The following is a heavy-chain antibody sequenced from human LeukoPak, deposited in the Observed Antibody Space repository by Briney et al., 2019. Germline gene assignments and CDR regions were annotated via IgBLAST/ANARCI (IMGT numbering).Heavy chain of an antibody. CDR3: ARHRMYYYDSSGRGVADAFDI. CDR2: IYYSGST. CDR1: AGSISSRSYY. Sequence: PSETLSLTCTVAAGSISSRSYYWGWIRQPPGKGLEWIGSIYYSGSTYYNPSVKSRFTICVETSKNQCSLKLSSVTAADTAVYYCARHRMYYYDSSGRGVADAFDIWGQGTMVTVSS. D-gene: IGHD3-22*01. V-gene: IGHV4-39*01. J-gene: IGHJ3*02.